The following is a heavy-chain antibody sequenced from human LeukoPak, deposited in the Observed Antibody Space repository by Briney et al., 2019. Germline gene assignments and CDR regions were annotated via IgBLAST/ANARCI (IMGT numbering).Heavy chain of an antibody. V-gene: IGHV3-53*01. D-gene: IGHD6-19*01. CDR3: ARGDSSGYYYFDY. CDR1: GFTFSSYA. CDR2: IYSGGNT. J-gene: IGHJ4*02. Sequence: PGGSLRLSCAASGFTFSSYAMHWVRQAPGKGLEWVSVIYSGGNTYYADSVKGRFTISRDNSKNTLYLQMNSLRAEDTAVYYCARGDSSGYYYFDYWGQGTLVTVSS.